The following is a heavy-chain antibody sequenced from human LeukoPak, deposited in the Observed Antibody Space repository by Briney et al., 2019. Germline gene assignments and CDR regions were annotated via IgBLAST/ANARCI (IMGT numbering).Heavy chain of an antibody. Sequence: ASVKVPCKASVYTFTSYGISWVRQAPGQGLEWMGWISPYNGNTNYAQKLRGRVTMTTDTSTSTAYMELRSLRSDDTAVYYCARVVTGYYRGDHWGQGTLVTVSS. D-gene: IGHD3-9*01. CDR3: ARVVTGYYRGDH. CDR2: ISPYNGNT. V-gene: IGHV1-18*01. CDR1: VYTFTSYG. J-gene: IGHJ4*02.